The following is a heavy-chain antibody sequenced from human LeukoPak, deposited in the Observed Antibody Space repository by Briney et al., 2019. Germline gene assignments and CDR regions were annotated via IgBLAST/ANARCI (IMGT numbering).Heavy chain of an antibody. Sequence: GGSLRLSCAASGFIFSSYGMTWVRQAPGKGLEWVSVIYSGGSTYYADSVKGRFTISRDNSKNTLYLQMNSLRAEDTAVYYCASSLPSYYYGMDVWGQGTTVTVSS. CDR2: IYSGGST. J-gene: IGHJ6*02. CDR1: GFIFSSYG. CDR3: ASSLPSYYYGMDV. V-gene: IGHV3-53*01.